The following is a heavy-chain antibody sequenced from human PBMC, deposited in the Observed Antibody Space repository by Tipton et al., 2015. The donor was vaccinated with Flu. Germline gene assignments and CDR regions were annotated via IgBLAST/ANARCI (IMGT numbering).Heavy chain of an antibody. CDR3: SRDRRGGTTTSGWPLFDF. Sequence: TLSLTCTVSGGSITRGTYYYNWIRQAAGKGLEWIGRIYTNGNTNYKASLRSRVTISIDRSKNQFTLKLTSMTAADTAIYYCSRDRRGGTTTSGWPLFDFWGLGTPVTVSS. CDR2: IYTNGNT. D-gene: IGHD6-19*01. CDR1: GGSITRGTYY. J-gene: IGHJ4*02. V-gene: IGHV4-61*02.